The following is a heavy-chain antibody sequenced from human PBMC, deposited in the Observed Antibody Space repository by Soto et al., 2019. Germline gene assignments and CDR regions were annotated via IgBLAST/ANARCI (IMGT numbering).Heavy chain of an antibody. Sequence: AASVKVSCKASGGTFSSYAISWVRQAPGQGLEWMGGIIPIFGTANYAQKFQGRVTITADESTSTAYMELSSLRSEDTAVYYCARARGPFPRYLYSSSSAAGFDPWGQGTLVTVSS. CDR1: GGTFSSYA. J-gene: IGHJ5*02. CDR2: IIPIFGTA. V-gene: IGHV1-69*13. D-gene: IGHD6-6*01. CDR3: ARARGPFPRYLYSSSSAAGFDP.